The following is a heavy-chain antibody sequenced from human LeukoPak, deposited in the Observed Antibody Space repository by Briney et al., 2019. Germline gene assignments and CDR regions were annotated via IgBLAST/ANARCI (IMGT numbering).Heavy chain of an antibody. Sequence: GGSLRLSCAASGFTFSSYWMSWVRQAPRRGLEWVDNIKQDGSGKYYVDSVKGRFTISRDNAKNSLYLQMNSLRAEDTAVYYCAELGITMIGGVWGKGTTVTISS. CDR3: AELGITMIGGV. D-gene: IGHD3-10*02. CDR1: GFTFSSYW. J-gene: IGHJ6*04. CDR2: IKQDGSGK. V-gene: IGHV3-7*01.